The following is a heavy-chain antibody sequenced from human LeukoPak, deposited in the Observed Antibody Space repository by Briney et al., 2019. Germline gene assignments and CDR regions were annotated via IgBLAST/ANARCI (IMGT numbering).Heavy chain of an antibody. CDR1: GFTFDDYA. CDR3: ANENDYGGNSGYWIFDY. V-gene: IGHV3-9*01. J-gene: IGHJ4*02. Sequence: GRSLRLSCAASGFTFDDYAMHWVRQAPGKGLEWVSGISWNSGSIGYADSVKGRFTISRDNAKNTLYLQMNSLRAEDTAVYYCANENDYGGNSGYWIFDYWGQGTLVTVSS. D-gene: IGHD4-17*01. CDR2: ISWNSGSI.